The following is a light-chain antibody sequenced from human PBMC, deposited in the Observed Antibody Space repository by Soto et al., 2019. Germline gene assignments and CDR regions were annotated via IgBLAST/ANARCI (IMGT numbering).Light chain of an antibody. V-gene: IGKV4-1*01. CDR1: QSVLYSSNNKKY. CDR2: WAS. J-gene: IGKJ2*01. Sequence: DIVMTQSPDSLAVSLGEIATINCKSSQSVLYSSNNKKYLAWYQQKPGQPPKLLIYWASTRESGVPDRFSGAGSGTHLDLTISSLQAEALEFYCSQHYYRTPYTFGQRTTLAIK. CDR3: QHYYRTPYT.